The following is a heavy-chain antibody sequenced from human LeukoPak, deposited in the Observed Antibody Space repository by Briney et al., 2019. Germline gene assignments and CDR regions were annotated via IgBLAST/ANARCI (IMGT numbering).Heavy chain of an antibody. V-gene: IGHV3-53*01. CDR1: GFTVSSNY. J-gene: IGHJ4*02. CDR3: ARGPGGGYGDFDY. Sequence: GGSLRLSCAASGFTVSSNYMSWVRQAPGKGLEWVSVIYSGGSTYYADSVKGRFTISRDNSKNTLYLQMNSLRAEDTAVYCCARGPGGGYGDFDYWGQGTLVTVSS. D-gene: IGHD5-12*01. CDR2: IYSGGST.